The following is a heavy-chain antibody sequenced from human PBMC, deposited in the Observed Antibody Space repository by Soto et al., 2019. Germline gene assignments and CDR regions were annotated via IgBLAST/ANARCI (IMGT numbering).Heavy chain of an antibody. CDR2: ISSSSSYI. V-gene: IGHV3-21*01. D-gene: IGHD6-13*01. Sequence: GGSLRLSCAASGFTFSSYSMNWVRQAPGKGLEWVSSISSSSSYIYYADSVKGRFTISRDNAKNSLYLQMNSLRAEDTAVNYGASHTGYSSSWYYYYYGMDVWGQGTTVTVSS. CDR3: ASHTGYSSSWYYYYYGMDV. J-gene: IGHJ6*02. CDR1: GFTFSSYS.